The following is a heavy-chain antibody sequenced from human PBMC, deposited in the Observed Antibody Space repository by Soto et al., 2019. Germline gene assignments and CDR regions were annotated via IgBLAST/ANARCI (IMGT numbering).Heavy chain of an antibody. CDR2: ISGSGGSA. J-gene: IGHJ3*02. CDR3: AKVWKSQDYVWGSYRYGAFDI. CDR1: GFTFSSYA. D-gene: IGHD3-16*02. Sequence: EVQLLESGGGLVQPGGSLRLSCAASGFTFSSYAMSWVRQAPGKGLEWVSAISGSGGSAYYADSVKGRFTISRDNSKNTLYLQMNSLRAEDTAVYYCAKVWKSQDYVWGSYRYGAFDIWGQGTMVTVSS. V-gene: IGHV3-23*01.